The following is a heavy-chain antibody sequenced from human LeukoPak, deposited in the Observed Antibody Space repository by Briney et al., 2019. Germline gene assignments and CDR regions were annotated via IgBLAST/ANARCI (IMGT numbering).Heavy chain of an antibody. J-gene: IGHJ4*02. CDR1: GGSISSSTYH. D-gene: IGHD2-8*01. CDR2: FTGNT. CDR3: TGLVNGRPLDL. V-gene: IGHV4-39*01. Sequence: SETLSLTCTVSGGSISSSTYHWGWIRQPPGKGLEWIGSFTGNTYSNPSLKSRVTISLDTSKNQFSLKLTSVTPADTAMYYCTGLVNGRPLDLSGQGVLVTVSS.